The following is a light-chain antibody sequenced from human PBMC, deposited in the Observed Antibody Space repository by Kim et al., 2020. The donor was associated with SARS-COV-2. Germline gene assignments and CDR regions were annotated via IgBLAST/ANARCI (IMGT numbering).Light chain of an antibody. Sequence: STGDRVTITWRASQGISSYLGWYQQKPGKAPKLLIYAASTLQRWVPSRFSGSGSGTDFTLTISFLQSEDFATYYCQQYYSYPTWTFGQGTKVDIK. CDR3: QQYYSYPTWT. J-gene: IGKJ1*01. CDR2: AAS. V-gene: IGKV1-8*01. CDR1: QGISSY.